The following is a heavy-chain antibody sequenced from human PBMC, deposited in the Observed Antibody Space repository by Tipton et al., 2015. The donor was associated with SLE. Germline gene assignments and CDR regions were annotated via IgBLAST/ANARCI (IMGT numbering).Heavy chain of an antibody. CDR1: GGSISTYY. CDR2: VDYIVST. D-gene: IGHD6-19*01. J-gene: IGHJ4*02. V-gene: IGHV4-59*07. Sequence: TLSLTCTVSGGSISTYYWNWIRQSPGKGLEWIGYVDYIVSTNYNPSLKSRLTILVHRYKNQFSLKLSSVTAADTAVYFCARTPGSGWQYYFDYWGQGTLVTVSS. CDR3: ARTPGSGWQYYFDY.